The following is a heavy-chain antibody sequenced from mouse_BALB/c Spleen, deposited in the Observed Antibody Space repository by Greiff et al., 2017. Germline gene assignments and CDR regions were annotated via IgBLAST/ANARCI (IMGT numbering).Heavy chain of an antibody. V-gene: IGHV1-80*01. Sequence: QVQLQQSGAELVRPGSSVKISCKASGYAFSSYWMNWVKQRPGQGLEWIGQIYPGDGDTNYNGKFKGKATLTADKSSSTAYMQLSSLTSEDSAVYFCARDYGSSPAWFAYWGQGTLVTGSA. CDR3: ARDYGSSPAWFAY. D-gene: IGHD1-1*01. CDR1: GYAFSSYW. CDR2: IYPGDGDT. J-gene: IGHJ3*01.